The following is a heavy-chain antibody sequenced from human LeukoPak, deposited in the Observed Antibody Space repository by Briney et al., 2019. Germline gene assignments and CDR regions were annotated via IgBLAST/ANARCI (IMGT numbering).Heavy chain of an antibody. Sequence: GGSLRLSCAASGFTFSSYGMHWVRQAPGKGLEWVAFIRYDGSNKYYADSVKGRFTISRDNSKNTLYLQRNSLRAEDTAVYYCAKIGIGYCSGGSCYPFDYWGQGTLVTVSS. J-gene: IGHJ4*02. V-gene: IGHV3-30*02. D-gene: IGHD2-15*01. CDR2: IRYDGSNK. CDR1: GFTFSSYG. CDR3: AKIGIGYCSGGSCYPFDY.